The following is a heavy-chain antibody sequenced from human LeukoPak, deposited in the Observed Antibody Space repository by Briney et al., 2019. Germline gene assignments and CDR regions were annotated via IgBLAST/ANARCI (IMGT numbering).Heavy chain of an antibody. Sequence: ASVKVSCKASGYTSTGYYMHWVRQAPGQGVEWMGWINPNSGGTNYAQKFQGRVTMTRDTSISTAYMELSRLRSDDTAVYYCARDLGDATNWFDPWGQGTLVTVSS. CDR2: INPNSGGT. CDR1: GYTSTGYY. D-gene: IGHD3-3*01. V-gene: IGHV1-2*02. CDR3: ARDLGDATNWFDP. J-gene: IGHJ5*02.